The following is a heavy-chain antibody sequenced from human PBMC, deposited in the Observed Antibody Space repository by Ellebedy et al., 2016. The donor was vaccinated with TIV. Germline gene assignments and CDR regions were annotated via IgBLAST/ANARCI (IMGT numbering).Heavy chain of an antibody. CDR2: ISSNRYGGRP. J-gene: IGHJ4*02. V-gene: IGHV3-49*04. CDR3: TRNPRKGGDRYTFDF. CDR1: GFTFSSYA. D-gene: IGHD2-21*02. Sequence: PGGSLTLSCAASGFTFSSYAMHWVRQAPGKGLEWVCFISSNRYGGRPEHAASLKGRFTISKDDSRSIAYLQMNSLQSEDTGVYYCTRNPRKGGDRYTFDFWGQGTLVTVSS.